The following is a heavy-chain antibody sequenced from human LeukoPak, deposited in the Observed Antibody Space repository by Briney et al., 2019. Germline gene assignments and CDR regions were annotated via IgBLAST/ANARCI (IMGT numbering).Heavy chain of an antibody. CDR1: GYRFINYG. CDR2: ISAYNGNT. V-gene: IGHV1-18*01. Sequence: ASVKVSCKASGYRFINYGISWVRQAPGQGLEWMGWISAYNGNTNYAQKLQGRVTMTTDTSTSTAYMELRSLRSDDTAVYYCARGGDGDILTGLVFDYWGQGTLVTVSS. J-gene: IGHJ4*02. CDR3: ARGGDGDILTGLVFDY. D-gene: IGHD3-9*01.